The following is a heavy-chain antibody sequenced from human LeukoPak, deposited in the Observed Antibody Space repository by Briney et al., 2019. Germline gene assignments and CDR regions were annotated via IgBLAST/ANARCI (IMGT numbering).Heavy chain of an antibody. D-gene: IGHD1-20*01. V-gene: IGHV3-23*01. CDR1: GFTFSNHG. CDR2: ISPRGGGT. CDR3: ARETYTWNQLPLDY. J-gene: IGHJ4*02. Sequence: SGGTLRLSCAASGFTFSNHGMNWVRQAPGKGLEWLSGISPRGGGTYYADSVKGRFTISRDDSTSTLSLQMNSLRVEDTAVYYCARETYTWNQLPLDYWGQGTLVTVSS.